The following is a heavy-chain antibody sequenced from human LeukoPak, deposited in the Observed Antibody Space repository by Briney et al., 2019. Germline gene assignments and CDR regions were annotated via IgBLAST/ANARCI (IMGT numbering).Heavy chain of an antibody. V-gene: IGHV3-21*01. CDR1: GFSLSSYS. J-gene: IGHJ4*02. CDR3: ARDTLAVAGAVTWIDY. D-gene: IGHD6-19*01. Sequence: GGSLRLSCAASGFSLSSYSMNWVRQAPGKGLEWVSSISSSSSYIYYADSVKGRFTISRDNAKNSLYLQMNSLRAGDTAVYYCARDTLAVAGAVTWIDYWGQGTLVTVSS. CDR2: ISSSSSYI.